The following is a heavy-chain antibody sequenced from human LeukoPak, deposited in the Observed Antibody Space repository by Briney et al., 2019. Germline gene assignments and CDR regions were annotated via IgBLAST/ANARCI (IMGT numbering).Heavy chain of an antibody. Sequence: SETLSLTCTVSGASVSGSPYYWSWIRQPPGKGLEWIGEINHSGSTNYNPSLKSRVTISVDTSKNQFSLKLSSVTAADTAVYYCARTELGGYYYYMDVWGKGTTVTVSS. CDR1: GASVSGSPYY. CDR3: ARTELGGYYYYMDV. J-gene: IGHJ6*03. D-gene: IGHD7-27*01. CDR2: INHSGST. V-gene: IGHV4-34*01.